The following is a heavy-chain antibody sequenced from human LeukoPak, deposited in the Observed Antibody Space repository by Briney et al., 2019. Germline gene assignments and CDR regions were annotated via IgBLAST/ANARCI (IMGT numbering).Heavy chain of an antibody. CDR1: GYTFTSYG. V-gene: IGHV1-18*01. CDR2: ISAYNGNT. D-gene: IGHD3-10*01. CDR3: ARVESLEFGVYRYYGMGV. Sequence: GASVKVSCKASGYTFTSYGISWVRQAPGQGLEWMGWISAYNGNTNYAQKLQGRVTMTTDTSTSTAYMELRSLRSDDTAVYYCARVESLEFGVYRYYGMGVWCQGTTVTVSS. J-gene: IGHJ6*02.